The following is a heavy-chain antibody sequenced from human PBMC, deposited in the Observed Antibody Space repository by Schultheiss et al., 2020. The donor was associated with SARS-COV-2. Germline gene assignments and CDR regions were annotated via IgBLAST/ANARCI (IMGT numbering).Heavy chain of an antibody. CDR2: ISSSSSYI. Sequence: GGSLRLSCAASGFTFSSYSMNWVRQAPGKGLEWVSSISSSSSYIYYADSVKGRFTISRDNAKNSLYLQMNSLRAEDTAVYYCARDRLGISKVLDYWGQGTLVTVSS. V-gene: IGHV3-21*01. D-gene: IGHD7-27*01. CDR1: GFTFSSYS. CDR3: ARDRLGISKVLDY. J-gene: IGHJ4*02.